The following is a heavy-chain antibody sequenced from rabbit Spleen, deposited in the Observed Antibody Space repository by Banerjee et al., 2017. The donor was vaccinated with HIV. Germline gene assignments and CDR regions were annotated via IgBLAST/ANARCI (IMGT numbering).Heavy chain of an antibody. CDR3: ARDGAGGSYFAL. CDR2: IYGGSSGTT. J-gene: IGHJ3*01. D-gene: IGHD8-1*01. CDR1: AFSFSDRDV. V-gene: IGHV1S45*01. Sequence: LEESGGGLVQPEGSLTLTCKASAFSFSDRDVMCWVRQAPGKGLEWIACIYGGSSGTTYYASWGNGRFTISNDNAQNTVFLQMTSLTAADTATYFCARDGAGGSYFALWGQGTLVTVS.